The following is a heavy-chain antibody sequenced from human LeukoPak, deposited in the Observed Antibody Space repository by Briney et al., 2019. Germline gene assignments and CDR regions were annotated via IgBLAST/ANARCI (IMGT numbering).Heavy chain of an antibody. Sequence: GGSLRLSCAASGFTFSSYAMSWVRQAPGKGVEWVSAISGSGGSTYYADSVKGRFTISRDNSKNTLYLQMNSLRAEDTAVYYCAKRSYSGGDSHSDYWGQGTLVTVSS. J-gene: IGHJ4*02. CDR2: ISGSGGST. CDR3: AKRSYSGGDSHSDY. D-gene: IGHD2-21*02. CDR1: GFTFSSYA. V-gene: IGHV3-23*01.